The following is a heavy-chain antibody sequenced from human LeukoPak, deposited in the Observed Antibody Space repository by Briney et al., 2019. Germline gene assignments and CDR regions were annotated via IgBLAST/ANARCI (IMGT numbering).Heavy chain of an antibody. CDR3: ARSANYGGHAFFDY. D-gene: IGHD4/OR15-4a*01. J-gene: IGHJ4*02. CDR2: IKHDGSED. CDR1: GLTFRSYW. Sequence: GGSLRLSCAVSGLTFRSYWMSWVRQAPGKGLEWVANIKHDGSEDYFVDSVKGRFTISRDNAENSLHLQMSSLRAEDTAVYYCARSANYGGHAFFDYWGQGILVIVSS. V-gene: IGHV3-7*01.